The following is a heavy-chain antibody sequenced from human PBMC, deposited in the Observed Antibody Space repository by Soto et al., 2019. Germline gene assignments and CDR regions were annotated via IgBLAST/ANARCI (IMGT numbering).Heavy chain of an antibody. CDR2: IDGGGADT. CDR1: GFTFSNFP. J-gene: IGHJ4*02. Sequence: GGPLRLSCAASGFTFSNFPMTWVRQAPGKGLEWVSSIDGGGADTYAAEPVKGRFTICRDNSKSTLYLRMNSLRAEDTAVYYCAKERSVAGTPCFDYWGQGTLVTVSS. V-gene: IGHV3-23*01. D-gene: IGHD6-19*01. CDR3: AKERSVAGTPCFDY.